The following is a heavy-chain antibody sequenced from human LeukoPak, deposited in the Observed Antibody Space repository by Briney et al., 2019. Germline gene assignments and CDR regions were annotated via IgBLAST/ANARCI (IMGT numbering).Heavy chain of an antibody. V-gene: IGHV4-39*01. CDR2: IFYSGST. CDR3: AGLVVGTATIAY. Sequence: NPSETLSPTCTVSGGSISSSNYYWGWIRQPPGKGLEWIGNIFYSGSTHYNPSLKSRVTISVDTSKNQSSLKLNSVTAADTAVYHCAGLVVGTATIAYWGQGTRLTVSS. CDR1: GGSISSSNYY. D-gene: IGHD2-21*02. J-gene: IGHJ4*02.